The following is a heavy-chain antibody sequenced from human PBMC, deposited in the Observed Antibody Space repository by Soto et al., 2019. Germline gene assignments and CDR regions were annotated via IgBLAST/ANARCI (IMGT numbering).Heavy chain of an antibody. D-gene: IGHD3-10*01. CDR3: ARDCYGSGSYYNPPVDQVDY. CDR1: GFTFSDYY. J-gene: IGHJ4*02. Sequence: GGSLRLSCAASGFTFSDYYMSWIRQAPGRGLEWVSYISSSGSTIYYADSVKGRFTVSRDNAKNSLYLQMNSLRSEDTAVYYCARDCYGSGSYYNPPVDQVDYWGQGTLVTVSS. V-gene: IGHV3-11*04. CDR2: ISSSGSTI.